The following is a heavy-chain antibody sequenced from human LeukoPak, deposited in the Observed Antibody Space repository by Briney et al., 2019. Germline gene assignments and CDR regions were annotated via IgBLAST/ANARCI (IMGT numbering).Heavy chain of an antibody. CDR2: IKQDGSEK. Sequence: GGSLRLSCAASGFAFSSYWMSWVRQAPGKGLEWVANIKQDGSEKYYVDSVKGRFTISRDNAKNSLYLQMNSLRAEDTAVYYCARGPDIPVAKYYFDYWGRGTPVTVSS. CDR3: ARGPDIPVAKYYFDY. J-gene: IGHJ4*02. D-gene: IGHD6-19*01. CDR1: GFAFSSYW. V-gene: IGHV3-7*04.